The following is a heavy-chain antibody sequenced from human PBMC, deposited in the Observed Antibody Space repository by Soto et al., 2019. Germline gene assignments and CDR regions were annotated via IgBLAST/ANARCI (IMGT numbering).Heavy chain of an antibody. CDR3: GQTHKWLRFDY. CDR2: IYWDGDK. J-gene: IGHJ4*02. V-gene: IGHV2-5*02. D-gene: IGHD5-12*01. CDR1: GFSLSTSGVG. Sequence: QITLKESGPTLVKPTQTLTLTCTFSGFSLSTSGVGVGWIRQPPGKALEWLALIYWDGDKRYSPSLKSRLTXIXXTSKNQVVLIMTNMDPVDTATYYCGQTHKWLRFDYWGQGTLVTVSS.